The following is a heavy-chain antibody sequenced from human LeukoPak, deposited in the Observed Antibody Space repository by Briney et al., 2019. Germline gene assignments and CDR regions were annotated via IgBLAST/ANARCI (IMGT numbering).Heavy chain of an antibody. CDR3: ASPVGSGYLNVVDY. D-gene: IGHD3-3*01. CDR2: ISSSSSYI. V-gene: IGHV3-21*01. CDR1: GFTFSSYS. J-gene: IGHJ4*02. Sequence: GGSLRLSCAASGFTFSSYSMNWVRQAPGKGLEWVSSISSSSSYIYYADSVKGRFTISRDNAKNSLYLQMNSLRAEDTAVCYCASPVGSGYLNVVDYWGQGTLVTVSS.